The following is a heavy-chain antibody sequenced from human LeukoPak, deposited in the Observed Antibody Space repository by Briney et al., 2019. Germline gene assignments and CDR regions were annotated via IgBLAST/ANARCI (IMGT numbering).Heavy chain of an antibody. J-gene: IGHJ5*02. D-gene: IGHD3-9*01. CDR2: ISGSGSDI. V-gene: IGHV3-11*01. CDR3: AKSRGNYDILTEGFDP. Sequence: GGSLRLSCVVSGFGFSDSYMTWIRQTPGKGLEWLAYISGSGSDIYYADSVKGRFTISRDNAKNSLYLQMNSLRAEDTALYYCAKSRGNYDILTEGFDPWGQGTLVTVSS. CDR1: GFGFSDSY.